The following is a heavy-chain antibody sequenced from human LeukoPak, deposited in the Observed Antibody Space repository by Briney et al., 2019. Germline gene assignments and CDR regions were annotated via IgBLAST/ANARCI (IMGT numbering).Heavy chain of an antibody. CDR2: IKSDGSST. CDR1: GFTFSSYW. CDR3: ARGGKYAYFVDC. V-gene: IGHV3-74*01. Sequence: PGGSLRLSCAASGFTFSSYWMHWVRQAPGKGLVWVSRIKSDGSSTNYADSVKGRVTISRDNAENTLYLLMTSLRAGDTAVYYCARGGKYAYFVDCWGQGTLVTVSS. J-gene: IGHJ4*02. D-gene: IGHD3-16*01.